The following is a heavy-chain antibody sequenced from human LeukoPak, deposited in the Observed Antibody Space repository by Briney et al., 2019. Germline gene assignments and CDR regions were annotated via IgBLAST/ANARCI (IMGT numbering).Heavy chain of an antibody. D-gene: IGHD3-10*01. CDR3: ARDRPMESFDY. CDR2: IYYSGST. V-gene: IGHV4-39*07. J-gene: IGHJ4*02. Sequence: SETLSLTCTVSGGSISSSSYYWGWIRQPPGKGLEWIGSIYYSGSTYYNPSLKSRVTISVDTSKNQFSLKLSSVTAADTAVYYCARDRPMESFDYWGQGTLVTVSS. CDR1: GGSISSSSYY.